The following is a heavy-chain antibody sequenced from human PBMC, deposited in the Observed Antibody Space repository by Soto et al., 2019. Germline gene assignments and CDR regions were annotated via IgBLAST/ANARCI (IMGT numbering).Heavy chain of an antibody. Sequence: LSLTCTVSGGSIRSYYWSWIRQPPGKGLEWIGYIYYSGSTDYNPSLKSRVTMSVDTSKNQFSLKLRSVTAADTAVYYCARDSYNFDDWGQGILVTVSS. J-gene: IGHJ4*02. CDR3: ARDSYNFDD. V-gene: IGHV4-59*01. D-gene: IGHD5-18*01. CDR2: IYYSGST. CDR1: GGSIRSYY.